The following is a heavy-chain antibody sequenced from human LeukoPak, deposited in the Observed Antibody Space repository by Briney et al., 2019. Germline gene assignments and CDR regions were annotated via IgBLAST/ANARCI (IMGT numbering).Heavy chain of an antibody. CDR1: GGSISSGGYY. CDR2: IYYSGST. J-gene: IGHJ3*02. V-gene: IGHV4-31*03. D-gene: IGHD4-17*01. CDR3: AREWATTVTSRNAFDI. Sequence: SGTLSLTCTVSGGSISSGGYYWSWIRQHPGKGLEWIGYIYYSGSTYYNPSLKSRVTISVDTSKNQFSLKLSSVTAADTAVYYCAREWATTVTSRNAFDIWGQGTMVTVSS.